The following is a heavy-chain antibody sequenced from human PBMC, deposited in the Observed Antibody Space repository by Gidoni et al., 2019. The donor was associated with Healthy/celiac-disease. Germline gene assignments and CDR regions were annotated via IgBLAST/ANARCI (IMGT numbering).Heavy chain of an antibody. V-gene: IGHV3-48*03. Sequence: EVQLVESGGGLVQPGGSLRLSCAASGFTFSSYEMNWVRQAPGKGLEWVSYISSSGSTIYYADSVKGRFTISRDNAKNSLYLQMNSLRAEDTAVYYCARAYDSSGYYMVDAFDIWGQGTMVTVSS. CDR2: ISSSGSTI. CDR1: GFTFSSYE. J-gene: IGHJ3*02. D-gene: IGHD3-22*01. CDR3: ARAYDSSGYYMVDAFDI.